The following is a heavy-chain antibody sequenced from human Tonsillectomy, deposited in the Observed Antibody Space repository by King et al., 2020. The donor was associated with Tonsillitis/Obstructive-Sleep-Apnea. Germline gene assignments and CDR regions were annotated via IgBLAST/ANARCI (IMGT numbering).Heavy chain of an antibody. Sequence: VQLVESAAEVKYPGASVKVSCKTSGYNFISYGITWVRLAPGQGLEWMGWISAYSGDTNYAQKFQHRVTMTKDRSTSTAYMELRSLRSDDTAVYYCARVPGFYNYNSRLYGGFDPWGQGTLVTVSS. J-gene: IGHJ5*02. CDR3: ARVPGFYNYNSRLYGGFDP. CDR1: GYNFISYG. V-gene: IGHV1-18*01. CDR2: ISAYSGDT. D-gene: IGHD1-20*01.